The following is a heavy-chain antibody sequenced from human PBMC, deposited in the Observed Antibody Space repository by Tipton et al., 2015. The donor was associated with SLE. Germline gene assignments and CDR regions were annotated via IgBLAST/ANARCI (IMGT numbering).Heavy chain of an antibody. D-gene: IGHD2-21*02. CDR2: ISSTSETI. CDR1: GFTFSSFN. J-gene: IGHJ4*02. Sequence: SLRLSCAVSGFTFSSFNMNWVRQAPGMGLEWVSYISSTSETIYYADSLKGRFTASRDNAKNSLYLQMTNLRAEDTATYYCGKADCGGGACYLIDSWGQGTLVTVSS. V-gene: IGHV3-48*01. CDR3: GKADCGGGACYLIDS.